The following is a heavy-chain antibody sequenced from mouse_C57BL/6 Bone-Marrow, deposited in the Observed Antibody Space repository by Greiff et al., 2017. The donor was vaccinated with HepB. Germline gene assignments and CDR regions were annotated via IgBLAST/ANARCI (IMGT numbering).Heavy chain of an antibody. J-gene: IGHJ1*03. CDR1: GYTFTSYG. CDR2: IYPRSGNT. D-gene: IGHD2-5*01. CDR3: ARRSNPYFDV. V-gene: IGHV1-81*01. Sequence: VQLQQSGAELARPGASVKLSCKASGYTFTSYGISWVKQRTGQGLEWIGEIYPRSGNTYYNEKFKGKATLTADKSSSTAYMELRSLTSEASAVYFCARRSNPYFDVWGTGTTVTVSS.